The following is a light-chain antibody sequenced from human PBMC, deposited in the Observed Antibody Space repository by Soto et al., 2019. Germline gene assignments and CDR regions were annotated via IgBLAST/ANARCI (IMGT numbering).Light chain of an antibody. J-gene: IGLJ1*01. Sequence: SYVLTQPPSVSVAPGQTATITCGGNNIGTKSVHWYQQKPGQAPVLVVYDDKDRPSGIPERFSGSKSGDTATLTIIWVEAGDEAEYYCQVWHSGREFYVFGTGTKVTVL. CDR3: QVWHSGREFYV. CDR1: NIGTKS. CDR2: DDK. V-gene: IGLV3-21*02.